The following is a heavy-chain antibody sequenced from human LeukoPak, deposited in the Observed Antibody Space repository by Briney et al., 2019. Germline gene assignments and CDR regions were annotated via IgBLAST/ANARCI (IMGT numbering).Heavy chain of an antibody. D-gene: IGHD3-3*01. V-gene: IGHV4-4*02. Sequence: SGTLSLTCSVSGGSISSSNWWMWVRQPPGKGLEWIGEIYHSGSTNYNPSLKSRVTISGDKSKSEFSLKLISVIAADTAVYYCASSSGDYYDFWSGYLAHYYYGMDVWGQGTTVTVSS. CDR3: ASSSGDYYDFWSGYLAHYYYGMDV. J-gene: IGHJ6*02. CDR1: GGSISSSNW. CDR2: IYHSGST.